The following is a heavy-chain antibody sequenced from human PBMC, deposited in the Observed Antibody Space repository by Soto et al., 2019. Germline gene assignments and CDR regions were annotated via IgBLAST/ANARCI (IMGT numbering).Heavy chain of an antibody. CDR2: ISYDETTT. J-gene: IGHJ1*01. CDR1: GFTFSSNW. CDR3: VRARQNLVVNEYFQY. V-gene: IGHV3-30-3*01. Sequence: VQLVESGGGLVQPGGSLRLSCAASGFTFSSNWMHWVRRVPGRGLEWVALISYDETTTYYADSVKGRFTISRDNSKNTLYLQMNSLRSEDTAVYYCVRARQNLVVNEYFQYWGQGTLVIVSS. D-gene: IGHD2-8*02.